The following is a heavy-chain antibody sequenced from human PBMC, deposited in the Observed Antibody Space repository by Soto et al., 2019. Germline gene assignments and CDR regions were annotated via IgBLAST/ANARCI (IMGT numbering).Heavy chain of an antibody. J-gene: IGHJ4*02. V-gene: IGHV3-33*01. CDR2: IWYDGSNK. Sequence: QVQLVESGGGVVQRGRSLRLSCAASGFTFSSYGMHWVRQAPGKGLEWVAVIWYDGSNKYYADSVKGRFTISRDNSKNTPYLQMNSLRAEDTAVYYCARDLSRGYSYGSDYWGQGTLVTVSS. CDR1: GFTFSSYG. D-gene: IGHD5-18*01. CDR3: ARDLSRGYSYGSDY.